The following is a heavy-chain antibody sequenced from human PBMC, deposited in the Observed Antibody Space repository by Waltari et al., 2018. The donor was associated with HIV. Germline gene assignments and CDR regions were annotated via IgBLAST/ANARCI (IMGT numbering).Heavy chain of an antibody. CDR2: ISSDGSTT. V-gene: IGHV3-74*01. CDR1: GFHFSRSW. D-gene: IGHD4-17*01. CDR3: ARENTMTYYDALDI. J-gene: IGHJ3*02. Sequence: EVQLVESGGGLVQPGGSLRLSCAASGFHFSRSWMHWVRQAPGKGLLWVSCISSDGSTTNYADSVKGRLTISRDNAKNTLYLQMNSLRADDTAVYYCARENTMTYYDALDIWGQGTMVTVSS.